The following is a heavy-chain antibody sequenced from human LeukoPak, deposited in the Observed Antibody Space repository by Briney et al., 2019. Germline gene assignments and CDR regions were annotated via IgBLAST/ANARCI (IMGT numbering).Heavy chain of an antibody. CDR2: ISYDGSNK. CDR3: AKGAYYDL. CDR1: GFTFSSYA. J-gene: IGHJ4*02. Sequence: GGSLRLSCAASGFTFSSYAMHWVRQAPGKGLEWVAVISYDGSNKYYPDSVKGRFTISRDNSKNTLYLQMNSLRAEDTAVYYCAKGAYYDLWGQGTLVTVSS. D-gene: IGHD3-22*01. V-gene: IGHV3-30*04.